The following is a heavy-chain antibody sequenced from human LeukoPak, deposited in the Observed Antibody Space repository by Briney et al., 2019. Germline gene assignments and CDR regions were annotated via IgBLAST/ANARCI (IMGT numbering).Heavy chain of an antibody. CDR3: RTDRYGDYGDYIDY. V-gene: IGHV4-59*01. J-gene: IGHJ4*02. D-gene: IGHD4-17*01. CDR1: GGSISTYY. Sequence: PSETLSLTCTVSGGSISTYYWTWIRQPPGKGLEWIGYIYYSGSTNYNPSLKSRVTISVDTSKNQFSLKLTSLTAADTAVYYCRTDRYGDYGDYIDYWGQGTLVTVSS. CDR2: IYYSGST.